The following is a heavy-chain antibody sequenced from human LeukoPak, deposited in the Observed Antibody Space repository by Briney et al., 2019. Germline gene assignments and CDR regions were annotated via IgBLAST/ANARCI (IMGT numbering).Heavy chain of an antibody. CDR1: GGTFSSYA. CDR2: IIPIFGTA. J-gene: IGHJ3*02. D-gene: IGHD2-2*01. CDR3: ARDEWEPRQPYCSSTSCYVPTAFDI. V-gene: IGHV1-69*05. Sequence: SVKVSCKASGGTFSSYAISWVRQAPGQGLEWMGRIIPIFGTANYAQKFQGRVTITTDESTSTAYMELSSLRSEDTAVYYCARDEWEPRQPYCSSTSCYVPTAFDIWGQGTMVTVSS.